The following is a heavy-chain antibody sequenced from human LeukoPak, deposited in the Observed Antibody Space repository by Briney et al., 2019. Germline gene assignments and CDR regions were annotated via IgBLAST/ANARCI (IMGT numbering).Heavy chain of an antibody. CDR2: IIPIFGTA. CDR3: AREIVAESVVGV. D-gene: IGHD2-15*01. CDR1: GYTFTSYG. J-gene: IGHJ4*02. Sequence: ASVKVSCKASGYTFTSYGISWVRQAPGQGLEWMGGIIPIFGTANYAQKFQGRVTITADESTSTAYMELSSLRSEDTAVYYCAREIVAESVVGVWGQGTLVTVSS. V-gene: IGHV1-69*13.